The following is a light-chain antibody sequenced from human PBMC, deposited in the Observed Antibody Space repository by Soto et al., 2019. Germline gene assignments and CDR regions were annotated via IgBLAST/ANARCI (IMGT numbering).Light chain of an antibody. J-gene: IGLJ2*01. Sequence: QLVLTQSPSASASLGASVKLTCTLSSGHRTYAIAWHQQQPEKGPRYLMKLYSDGSHNKGDGIPDRFSGSSSGADRYLTISSLQSEDEADYYCQTWGTGIQVFGGGTKLTVL. CDR3: QTWGTGIQV. CDR2: LYSDGSH. V-gene: IGLV4-69*01. CDR1: SGHRTYA.